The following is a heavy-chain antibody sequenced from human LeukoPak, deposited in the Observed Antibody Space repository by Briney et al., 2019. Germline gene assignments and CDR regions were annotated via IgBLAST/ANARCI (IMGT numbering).Heavy chain of an antibody. Sequence: SETLSLTCTVSGGSISSYYWSWIRQPPGKGLEWIGYIYYSGSTNYNPSLKSRVTISVDTSKNQFSLKLSSVTAADTAVYYCARQEQQLIYNWFDPWGQGTLVTVSS. CDR1: GGSISSYY. CDR3: ARQEQQLIYNWFDP. J-gene: IGHJ5*02. D-gene: IGHD6-13*01. CDR2: IYYSGST. V-gene: IGHV4-59*01.